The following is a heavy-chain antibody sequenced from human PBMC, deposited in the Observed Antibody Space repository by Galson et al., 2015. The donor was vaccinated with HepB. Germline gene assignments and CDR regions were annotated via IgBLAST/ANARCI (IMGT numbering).Heavy chain of an antibody. CDR3: AKDPNWNGVAGAFDI. V-gene: IGHV3-30*18. J-gene: IGHJ3*02. D-gene: IGHD1-1*01. CDR2: ISYEGSNK. Sequence: SLRLSCAASGFTFSRNAMHWVRQAPGKGLEWVAVISYEGSNKDYADSVKGRFTISRDNSKNTLSLQMSSLRADDTAMYYCAKDPNWNGVAGAFDIWGQGTMVTVSS. CDR1: GFTFSRNA.